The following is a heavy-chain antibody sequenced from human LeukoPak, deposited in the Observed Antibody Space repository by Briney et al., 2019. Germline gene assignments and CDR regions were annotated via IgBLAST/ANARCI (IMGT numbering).Heavy chain of an antibody. Sequence: SEPLSLICTVWGRPICRYYWLCTPHPPERALERIGYIYYSGSPNYTPSLKSRVTISVHTTKNQFSLKLSSVTAADTAVYYCARNTAALSHTSIWGQGTLVTVFS. D-gene: IGHD6-13*01. J-gene: IGHJ4*02. CDR2: IYYSGSP. CDR3: ARNTAALSHTSI. V-gene: IGHV4-59*08. CDR1: GRPICRYY.